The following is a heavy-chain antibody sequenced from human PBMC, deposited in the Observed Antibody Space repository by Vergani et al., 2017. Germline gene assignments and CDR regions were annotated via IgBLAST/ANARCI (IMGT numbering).Heavy chain of an antibody. CDR1: GESFSSFY. V-gene: IGHV4-4*09. CDR2: IHTGGST. D-gene: IGHD7-27*01. Sequence: QVQLKESGPGLVKPSETLSLTCAVFGESFSSFYWSWSRQPPGKGPEWIGHIHTGGSTGLNPSFKSRVTMSIDTSKNQFSLKLTSVTAADTAVYYCATGAGPFDIWGQGTLVTVSS. CDR3: ATGAGPFDI. J-gene: IGHJ4*02.